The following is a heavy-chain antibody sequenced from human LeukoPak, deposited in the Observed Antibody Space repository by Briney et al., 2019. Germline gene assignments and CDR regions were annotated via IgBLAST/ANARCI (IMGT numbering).Heavy chain of an antibody. CDR2: ISYDGSNK. D-gene: IGHD3-22*01. V-gene: IGHV3-30*03. CDR1: GFTFSNYG. Sequence: GGSLRLSCAASGFTFSNYGMHWVRQAPGKGLEWVTLISYDGSNKYYADSVKGRFTISRDNAKNSLYLQMNSLRAEDTAVYYCARGSYYYDSSGYYYWGQGTLVTVSS. J-gene: IGHJ4*02. CDR3: ARGSYYYDSSGYYY.